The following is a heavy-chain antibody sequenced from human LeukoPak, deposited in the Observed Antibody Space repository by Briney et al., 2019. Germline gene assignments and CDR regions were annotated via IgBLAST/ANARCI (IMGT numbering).Heavy chain of an antibody. D-gene: IGHD5-18*01. Sequence: PSETLSLTCTVSGGSISSYYWNWIRQPPGKGLEWIGYIYYRGSTDYNPSLKSRVTISVDTSQNQFSLKLNSVTAADSAVYHCARAPYGYSYFDYWGQGTLVTVSS. V-gene: IGHV4-59*01. CDR1: GGSISSYY. J-gene: IGHJ4*02. CDR3: ARAPYGYSYFDY. CDR2: IYYRGST.